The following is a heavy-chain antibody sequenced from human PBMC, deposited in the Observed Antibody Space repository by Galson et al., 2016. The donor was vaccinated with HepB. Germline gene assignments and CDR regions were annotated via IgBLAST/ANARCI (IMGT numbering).Heavy chain of an antibody. CDR3: ARGGRWATMTTFDY. D-gene: IGHD4-17*01. CDR2: ITATSSTT. J-gene: IGHJ4*02. Sequence: SLRLSCAASGFTFSSYSMNWVRQAPGKGLEWVSYITATSSTTYYADSVKGRFTISRDNAKNSLYLQMNSLRAEDTAVYYCARGGRWATMTTFDYWGQGNLVTVSP. CDR1: GFTFSSYS. V-gene: IGHV3-48*04.